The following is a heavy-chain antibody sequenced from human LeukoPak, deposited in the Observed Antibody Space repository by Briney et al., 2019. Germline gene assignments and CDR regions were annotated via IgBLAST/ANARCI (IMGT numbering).Heavy chain of an antibody. D-gene: IGHD3-10*01. CDR1: GFTFSSYA. CDR3: ARDPAYGSGTYTHFDY. V-gene: IGHV3-30*04. Sequence: PGGSLRLSCAASGFTFSSYAMHWVRQAPGKGLESVAVISYDGSNKYYADSVKGRFTISRDNSKNTLYLQMNSLRAEDTAVYYCARDPAYGSGTYTHFDYWGQGTLVTVSS. J-gene: IGHJ4*02. CDR2: ISYDGSNK.